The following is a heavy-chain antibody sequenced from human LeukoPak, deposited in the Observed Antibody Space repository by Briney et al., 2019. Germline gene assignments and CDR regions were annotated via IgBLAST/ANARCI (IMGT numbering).Heavy chain of an antibody. Sequence: GGSLRLSCAASGFTFSRYEMNWVRQAPGKGLEWVSYISSSGSTIYYADSVKGRFTISRDNAKNSLYLQMNSLRAEDTAVYYCARVGRFHWAHDAFDIWGQGTMVTVSS. CDR2: ISSSGSTI. V-gene: IGHV3-48*03. D-gene: IGHD7-27*01. CDR1: GFTFSRYE. CDR3: ARVGRFHWAHDAFDI. J-gene: IGHJ3*02.